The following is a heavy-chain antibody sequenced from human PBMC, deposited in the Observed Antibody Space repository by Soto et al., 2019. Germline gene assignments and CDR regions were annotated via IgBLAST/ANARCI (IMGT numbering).Heavy chain of an antibody. CDR2: IKADGSEK. Sequence: GGSLRLSCVGSGFTFSNHWMNWDRQAPGQELEWVANIKADGSEKYYVDSVKGRFTISRDNAKNSLYLQMNSLRAEDTAVYYCARARGVDYWGQGTQVTVSS. CDR1: GFTFSNHW. J-gene: IGHJ4*02. D-gene: IGHD3-16*01. CDR3: ARARGVDY. V-gene: IGHV3-7*03.